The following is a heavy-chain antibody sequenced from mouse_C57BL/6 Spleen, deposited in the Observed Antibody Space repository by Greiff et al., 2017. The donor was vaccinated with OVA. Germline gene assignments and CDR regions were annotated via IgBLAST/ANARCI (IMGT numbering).Heavy chain of an antibody. CDR2: INPSTGGT. CDR1: GYSFTGYY. CDR3: ARGTAQVRFAY. V-gene: IGHV1-42*01. J-gene: IGHJ3*01. Sequence: EVKLMESGPELVKPGASVKISCKASGYSFTGYYMNWVKQSPEKSLEWIGEINPSTGGTTYNQKFKAKATLTVDKSSSTAYMQLKSLTSEDSAVYYCARGTAQVRFAYWGQGTLVTVSA. D-gene: IGHD3-2*02.